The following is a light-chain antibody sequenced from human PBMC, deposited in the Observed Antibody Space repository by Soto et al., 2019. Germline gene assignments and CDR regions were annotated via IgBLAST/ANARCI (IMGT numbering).Light chain of an antibody. V-gene: IGKV3-20*01. J-gene: IGKJ2*01. Sequence: EIVLTQSPGTLSLSPGERATLSCRASQIVSTNYLAWYQQKPGQAPRLLIYGASSRAAGIPDRFSGTGSGTDFTLTISRLEPEDFAVYYCQQYHSSPMYTFGQGTKLEI. CDR1: QIVSTNY. CDR2: GAS. CDR3: QQYHSSPMYT.